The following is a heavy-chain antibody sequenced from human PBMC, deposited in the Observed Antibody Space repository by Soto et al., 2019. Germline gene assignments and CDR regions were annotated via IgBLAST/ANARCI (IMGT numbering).Heavy chain of an antibody. J-gene: IGHJ5*02. D-gene: IGHD2-21*01. CDR3: ASNKYDVVAGSVWFDP. CDR2: MYHSGNT. CDR1: GGSITSGGYS. V-gene: IGHV4-30-2*01. Sequence: QLQLQESGSGLVKPSETLSLNCAVSGGSITSGGYSWGWIRQPPGQGLEWIGYMYHSGNTYYNPSLKRRLTISLDPSRNQSSLRLNFVTAADPAVYFCASNKYDVVAGSVWFDPWGQGTLVTVSS.